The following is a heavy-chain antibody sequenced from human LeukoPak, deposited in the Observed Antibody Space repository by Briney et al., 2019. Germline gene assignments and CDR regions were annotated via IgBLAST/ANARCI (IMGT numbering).Heavy chain of an antibody. Sequence: SVKVSCKASGGTFSSYAISWVRQAPGQGLEWMGGIIPIFGTANYAQKFQGRVTITADKSTSTAYMELSSLRSEDTAVYYCARHYCSSTSCYLPYYYYMDVWGKGTTVTVSS. V-gene: IGHV1-69*06. J-gene: IGHJ6*03. CDR3: ARHYCSSTSCYLPYYYYMDV. CDR2: IIPIFGTA. CDR1: GGTFSSYA. D-gene: IGHD2-2*01.